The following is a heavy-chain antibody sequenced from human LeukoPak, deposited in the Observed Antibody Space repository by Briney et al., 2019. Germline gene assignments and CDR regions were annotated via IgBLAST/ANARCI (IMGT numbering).Heavy chain of an antibody. J-gene: IGHJ4*02. Sequence: GGSLRVSCAASGFTFSSYSMHWVRQAPGKGLEWVSSISSASAYRYYADSVKGRFTISRDNAKNSLHLQMNSLRAEDSAVYYCTRGPTLIGVAGTWPLDDWGQGTLVTVSS. CDR1: GFTFSSYS. V-gene: IGHV3-21*01. D-gene: IGHD6-19*01. CDR2: ISSASAYR. CDR3: TRGPTLIGVAGTWPLDD.